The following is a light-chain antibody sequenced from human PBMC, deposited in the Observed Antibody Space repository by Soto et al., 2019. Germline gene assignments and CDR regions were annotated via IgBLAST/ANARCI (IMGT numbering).Light chain of an antibody. J-gene: IGLJ2*01. CDR2: VKSDGSH. CDR1: SGHGNYV. V-gene: IGLV4-69*01. CDR3: QTWDTGIVV. Sequence: QSVVTQSPSASASLGASLKLTCTLSSGHGNYVIAWHQQRPQKGPRYLMKVKSDGSHNKGDGIPDRFSGSSSGAERYLAISSLQSEDEADYYCQTWDTGIVVFGGGTKLTVL.